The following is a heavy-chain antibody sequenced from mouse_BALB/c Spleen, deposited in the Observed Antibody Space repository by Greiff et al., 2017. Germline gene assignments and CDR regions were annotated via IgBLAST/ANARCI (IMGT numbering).Heavy chain of an antibody. D-gene: IGHD1-2*01. CDR3: TRAELRLQMDY. CDR2: IRLKSNNYAT. J-gene: IGHJ4*01. Sequence: EVKLVESGGGLVQPGGSMKLSCVASGFTFSNYWMNWVRQSPEKGLEWVAEIRLKSNNYATHYAESVKGRFTISRDDSKSSVYLQMNNLRAEDTGIYYCTRAELRLQMDYWGQGTSVTVSS. V-gene: IGHV6-6*02. CDR1: GFTFSNYW.